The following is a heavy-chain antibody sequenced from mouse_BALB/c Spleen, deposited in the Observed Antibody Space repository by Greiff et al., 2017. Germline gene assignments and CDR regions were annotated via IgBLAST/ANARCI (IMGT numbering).Heavy chain of an antibody. J-gene: IGHJ4*01. CDR1: GYTFTDYE. V-gene: IGHV1-15*01. Sequence: VQGVESGAELVRPGASVTLSCKASGYTFTDYEMHWVKQTPVHGLEWIGAIDPETGGTAYNQKFKGKATLTADKSSSTAYMELRSLTSEDSAVYYCTRYAMDYWGQGTSVTVSS. CDR3: TRYAMDY. CDR2: IDPETGGT.